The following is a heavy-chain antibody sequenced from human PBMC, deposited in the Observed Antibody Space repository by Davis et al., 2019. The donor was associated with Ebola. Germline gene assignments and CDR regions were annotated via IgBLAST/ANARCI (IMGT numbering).Heavy chain of an antibody. J-gene: IGHJ4*02. CDR3: ARDRFFAFDF. CDR1: GFVFSDFS. CDR2: ITKGSDAI. Sequence: PGGSLRLSCAASGFVFSDFSMNWVRQAPGHLLEWIPYITKGSDAIHYADSVKGRFTVSRDNAKNSVFLQMSSLRDEDSAVYYCARDRFFAFDFWSQGVHVSVSS. D-gene: IGHD3/OR15-3a*01. V-gene: IGHV3-48*02.